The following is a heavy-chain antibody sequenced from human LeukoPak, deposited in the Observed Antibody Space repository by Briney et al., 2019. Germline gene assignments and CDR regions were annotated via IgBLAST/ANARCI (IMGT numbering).Heavy chain of an antibody. J-gene: IGHJ4*02. V-gene: IGHV4-61*02. CDR1: GASVSSGRHY. CDR2: IYTSGTT. D-gene: IGHD3-22*01. Sequence: SETLSLTCTVSGASVSSGRHYWTWIRQPAGQGLEGIGRIYTSGTTKYDPSLESRVAISMDTSKNQFSLKLTSVTAADTAVYYCARLSGYYDSSPEVWGQGTLVAVSS. CDR3: ARLSGYYDSSPEV.